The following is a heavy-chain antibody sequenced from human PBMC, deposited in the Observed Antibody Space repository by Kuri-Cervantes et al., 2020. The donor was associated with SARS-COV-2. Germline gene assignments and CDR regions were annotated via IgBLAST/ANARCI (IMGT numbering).Heavy chain of an antibody. V-gene: IGHV3-7*01. D-gene: IGHD4-17*01. J-gene: IGHJ4*02. CDR1: GFTLSSYW. Sequence: GESLKISCAASGFTLSSYWMSWVRQAPGKGLEWVANIQQDGSEKFYVDSVKGRFTISRDNAKNSLYLQMSSLRAEDTAVYYCARDGPHYGDYEVLWGQGTLVTVSS. CDR2: IQQDGSEK. CDR3: ARDGPHYGDYEVL.